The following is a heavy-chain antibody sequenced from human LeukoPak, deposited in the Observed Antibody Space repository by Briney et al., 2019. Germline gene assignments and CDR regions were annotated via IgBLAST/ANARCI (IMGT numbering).Heavy chain of an antibody. J-gene: IGHJ4*02. CDR3: VKGGYFDWLLFYFQY. V-gene: IGHV3-64D*06. D-gene: IGHD3-9*01. CDR1: GFTFSSHA. CDR2: ITSNGRDT. Sequence: GGSLRLSRSASGFTFSSHAMHWVRQAPGKGLECISTITSNGRDTYHADSAKGRFTISRDNSKDTVYLQMRSLRGDDTAVYYCVKGGYFDWLLFYFQYWGQGALITVSS.